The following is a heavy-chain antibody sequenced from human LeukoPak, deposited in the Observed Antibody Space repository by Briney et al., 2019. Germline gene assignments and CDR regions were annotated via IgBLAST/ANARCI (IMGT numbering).Heavy chain of an antibody. CDR3: AREVRYFDGGRYLYYYGMEV. V-gene: IGHV1-69*13. J-gene: IGHJ6*02. D-gene: IGHD3-22*01. CDR1: GGTFSGNA. CDR2: IIPIFGTA. Sequence: VASVKVSCKTSGGTFSGNAISWVRQAPGQGLEWMGGIIPIFGTANYVQKFQGRVTFTADESTGTAYMEVSSLRSEDTAVYYCAREVRYFDGGRYLYYYGMEVWGQGTTVTVSS.